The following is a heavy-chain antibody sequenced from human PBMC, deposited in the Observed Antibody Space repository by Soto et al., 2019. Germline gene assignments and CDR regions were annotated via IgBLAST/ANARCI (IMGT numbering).Heavy chain of an antibody. J-gene: IGHJ6*02. V-gene: IGHV3-74*01. Sequence: PGGSLRLSCAASGFTFSSYWMHWVRQGPGKGLVWISRISIDETSTNYADSVKGRFTISRDNAKNTLYLQMNSLRAEDTAVYYCARGGAATPYGMGVWGQGXTVTVYS. D-gene: IGHD6-13*01. CDR2: ISIDETST. CDR1: GFTFSSYW. CDR3: ARGGAATPYGMGV.